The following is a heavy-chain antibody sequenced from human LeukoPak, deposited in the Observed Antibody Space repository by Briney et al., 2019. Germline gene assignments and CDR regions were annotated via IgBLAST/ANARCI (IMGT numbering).Heavy chain of an antibody. V-gene: IGHV3-11*06. CDR2: ISGASNYI. D-gene: IGHD2-2*01. J-gene: IGHJ6*03. CDR3: AKDWRCASTSCVYYYYIDV. CDR1: GFTFSDYY. Sequence: GGSLRLSCVASGFTFSDYYMGWIRQAPGKGLEWLSYISGASNYINYADSVRGRFAISRDNSKNTLYLQMNSLRAEDTALYYCAKDWRCASTSCVYYYYIDVWGKGTTVTVSS.